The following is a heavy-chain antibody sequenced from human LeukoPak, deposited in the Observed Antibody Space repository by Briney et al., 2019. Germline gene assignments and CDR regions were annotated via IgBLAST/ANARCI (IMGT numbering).Heavy chain of an antibody. CDR3: GRDTYRFDDH. V-gene: IGHV3-7*01. Sequence: PGGSLRLSCAASGFTFSNYWMSWVRQAPGKGLEWVASIREDGSHIYYVDSVKHQFPISRDNDKNSLYLQRDSLRADDAAVYYCGRDTYRFDDHWGQGTLVSVPS. CDR2: IREDGSHI. CDR1: GFTFSNYW. J-gene: IGHJ4*02.